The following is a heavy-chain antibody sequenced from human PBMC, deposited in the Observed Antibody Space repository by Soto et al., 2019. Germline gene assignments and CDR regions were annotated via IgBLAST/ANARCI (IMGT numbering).Heavy chain of an antibody. D-gene: IGHD5-12*01. CDR3: AAGGGLPRYY. V-gene: IGHV4-30-2*01. CDR1: GGSISSGGYS. J-gene: IGHJ4*02. CDR2: IYHSGST. Sequence: QLQLQESGSGLVKPSQTLSLTCAVSGGSISSGGYSWSWIRQPPGKGLEWIGYIYHSGSTYYNPSLKSRVTMSVDRSKTQFSRKLSSVTAADTAVYYCAAGGGLPRYYWGQGTLVTVSS.